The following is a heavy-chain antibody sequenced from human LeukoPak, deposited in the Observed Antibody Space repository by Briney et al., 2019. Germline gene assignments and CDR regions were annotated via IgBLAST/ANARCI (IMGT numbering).Heavy chain of an antibody. Sequence: PSGTLSLTCTVSGGSISSSSYYWGWIRQPPGTGLEWIGSIYYSGSTYYNPSLKSRVTISVDTSKNQFSLNLSSVTAADTAVYYCARPYYDSSGYYQICYFDYWGQGTLVTVSS. D-gene: IGHD3-22*01. CDR3: ARPYYDSSGYYQICYFDY. CDR1: GGSISSSSYY. V-gene: IGHV4-39*01. CDR2: IYYSGST. J-gene: IGHJ4*02.